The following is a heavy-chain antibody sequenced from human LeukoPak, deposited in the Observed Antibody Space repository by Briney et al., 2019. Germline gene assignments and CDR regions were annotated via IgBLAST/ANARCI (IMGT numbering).Heavy chain of an antibody. CDR2: IYTSGST. CDR3: ARDGIQLWHFDY. Sequence: PSQTLSLTCTVSGGSISSGSYYWSCIRQPAGKGLEWIGRIYTSGSTNYNPSLKSRVTISVDTSKNQFSLKLSSVTAADTAVYYCARDGIQLWHFDYWGQGTLVTVSS. V-gene: IGHV4-61*02. D-gene: IGHD5-18*01. CDR1: GGSISSGSYY. J-gene: IGHJ4*02.